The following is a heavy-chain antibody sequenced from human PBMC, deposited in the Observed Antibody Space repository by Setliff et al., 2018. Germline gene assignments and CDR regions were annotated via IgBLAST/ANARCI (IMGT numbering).Heavy chain of an antibody. V-gene: IGHV4-31*03. CDR1: GVSLTSSHFY. D-gene: IGHD2-2*03. CDR2: IDYRGST. CDR3: AMDQGVV. J-gene: IGHJ6*04. Sequence: LSLTCSVSGVSLTSSHFYWSWIRQRPGKGLEWIGKIDYRGSTRYNPSLETRVSMSVDTSKNQFSLRLTSVTDADTAVYYCAMDQGVVWGKGTTVTVSS.